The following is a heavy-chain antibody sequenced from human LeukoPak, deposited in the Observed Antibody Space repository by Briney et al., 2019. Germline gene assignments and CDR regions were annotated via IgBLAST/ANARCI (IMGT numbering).Heavy chain of an antibody. J-gene: IGHJ3*02. Sequence: PGGSLRLSCAASGFTFSSFATSWVRQAPGMGLEWVSGISASGGSTYYADSVKGRFTISRDNSKNTLYLQMNSLRAEDTAVYYCAKGFYDNSASGVFDIWGQGTMVTVSS. V-gene: IGHV3-23*01. D-gene: IGHD3-22*01. CDR1: GFTFSSFA. CDR3: AKGFYDNSASGVFDI. CDR2: ISASGGST.